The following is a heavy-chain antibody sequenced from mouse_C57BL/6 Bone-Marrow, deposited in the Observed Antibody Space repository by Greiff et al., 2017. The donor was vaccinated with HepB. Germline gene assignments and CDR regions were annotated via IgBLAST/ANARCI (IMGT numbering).Heavy chain of an antibody. CDR1: GYTFTSYW. D-gene: IGHD3-2*02. CDR2: IHPNSGST. V-gene: IGHV1-64*01. J-gene: IGHJ2*01. CDR3: GRSGQRRAHDY. Sequence: QVQLQQPGAELVKPGASVKLSCKASGYTFTSYWMHWVKQRPGQGLEWIGMIHPNSGSTNYNEKFKSKATLTVDKSSSTAYMQLSSLTSEDSAVYYCGRSGQRRAHDYWGQGTTLTVSS.